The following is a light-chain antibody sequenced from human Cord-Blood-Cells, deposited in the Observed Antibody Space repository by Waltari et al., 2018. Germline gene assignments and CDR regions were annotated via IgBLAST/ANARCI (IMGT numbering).Light chain of an antibody. V-gene: IGLV2-14*01. CDR2: DVS. CDR1: SSSVGGSNY. Sequence: QSALTQPASVSGSPGQSITISCTGTSSSVGGSNYVSWYQQHPGKAPKLMIYDVSNRPSGVSNSFSGSKSGNTASLTISGLQAEDEADYYCSSYTSSSTLVFGGGTKLTVL. J-gene: IGLJ3*02. CDR3: SSYTSSSTLV.